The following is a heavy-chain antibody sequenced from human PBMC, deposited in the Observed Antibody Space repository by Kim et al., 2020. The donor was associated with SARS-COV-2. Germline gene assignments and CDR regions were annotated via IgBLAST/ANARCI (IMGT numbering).Heavy chain of an antibody. CDR2: IYYSGST. CDR1: GGSISSGGYY. Sequence: SETLSLTCTVSGGSISSGGYYWSWIRQHPGKGLEWIGYIYYSGSTYYNPSLKSRVTISVDTSKNQFSLKLSSVTAADTAVYYCARYWGLDSSSWYPRGYYYYGMDVWGQGTTVTVSS. D-gene: IGHD6-13*01. J-gene: IGHJ6*02. CDR3: ARYWGLDSSSWYPRGYYYYGMDV. V-gene: IGHV4-31*03.